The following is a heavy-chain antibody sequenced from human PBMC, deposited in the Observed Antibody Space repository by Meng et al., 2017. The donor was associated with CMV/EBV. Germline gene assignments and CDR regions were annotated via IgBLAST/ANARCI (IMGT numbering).Heavy chain of an antibody. D-gene: IGHD6-19*01. V-gene: IGHV3-53*01. J-gene: IGHJ4*02. Sequence: EWQVVESGGGLIEPGGFVRLSCAASGFTVSSSYMSWVRQATGKGLEWVSVIYSGGSTYYADSVKGRFTISRDNFKNTLYLQMYSLRAEDTAVYYCARDRAAVAGYCFDYWGQGTLVTVSS. CDR2: IYSGGST. CDR3: ARDRAAVAGYCFDY. CDR1: GFTVSSSY.